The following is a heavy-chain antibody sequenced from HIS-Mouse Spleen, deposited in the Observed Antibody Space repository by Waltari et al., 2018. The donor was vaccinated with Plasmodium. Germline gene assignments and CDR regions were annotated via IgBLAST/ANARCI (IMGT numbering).Heavy chain of an antibody. CDR3: ARGSAGDAFDI. CDR2: ISPYNGNT. J-gene: IGHJ3*02. Sequence: QVQLVQSGAEVKKPGASVKVSCKASGYTFTRYGPSWVRQAPGQGLEWMGWISPYNGNTNFAQKLQGRVTMTTDTAYMELRSLRSDDTAVYYCARGSAGDAFDIWGQGTMVTVSS. V-gene: IGHV1-18*01. D-gene: IGHD6-19*01. CDR1: GYTFTRYG.